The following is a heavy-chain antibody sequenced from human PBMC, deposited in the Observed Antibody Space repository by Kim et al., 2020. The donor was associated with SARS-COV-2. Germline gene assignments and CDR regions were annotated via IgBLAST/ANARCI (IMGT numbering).Heavy chain of an antibody. CDR3: ARDCSGGSCYGYNWFDP. CDR2: IIPIFGTA. CDR1: GGTFSSYA. J-gene: IGHJ5*02. D-gene: IGHD2-15*01. Sequence: SVKVSCKASGGTFSSYAISWVRQAPGQGLEWMGGIIPIFGTANYAQKFQGRVTITADESTSTAYMELSSLRSEDTAVYYCARDCSGGSCYGYNWFDPWGQGTLVTVSS. V-gene: IGHV1-69*13.